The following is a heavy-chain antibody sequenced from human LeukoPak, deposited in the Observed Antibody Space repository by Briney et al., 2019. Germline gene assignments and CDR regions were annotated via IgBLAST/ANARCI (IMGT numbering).Heavy chain of an antibody. CDR1: GGTFSSYA. CDR3: AREAIRLRLGELSLLGYFDY. V-gene: IGHV1-69*04. D-gene: IGHD3-16*02. J-gene: IGHJ4*02. CDR2: INPILGIA. Sequence: SVKVSCKASGGTFSSYAISWVRQAPGQGLEWMGRINPILGIANYAQKFQGRVTITADKSTSTAYMELSSLRSEDTAVYYCAREAIRLRLGELSLLGYFDYWGQGTLVTVSS.